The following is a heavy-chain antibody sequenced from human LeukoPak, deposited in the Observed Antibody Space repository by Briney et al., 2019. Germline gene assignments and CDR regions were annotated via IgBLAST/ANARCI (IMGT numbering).Heavy chain of an antibody. J-gene: IGHJ5*02. V-gene: IGHV4-34*01. D-gene: IGHD2-2*01. CDR2: INHSGST. CDR3: ARGSPRIVVVPAARYNWFDP. CDR1: GGSFSGYY. Sequence: SETLSLTCAVYGGSFSGYYWSWIRQPPGKGLEWVWEINHSGSTNYNPSLKSRVTISVDTSKNQFSLKLSSVTAADTAVYYCARGSPRIVVVPAARYNWFDPWGQGTLVTVSS.